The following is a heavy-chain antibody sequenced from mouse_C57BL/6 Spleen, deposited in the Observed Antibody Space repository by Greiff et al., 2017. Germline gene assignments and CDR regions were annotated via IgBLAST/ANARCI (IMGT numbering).Heavy chain of an antibody. J-gene: IGHJ4*01. V-gene: IGHV5-4*01. CDR1: GFTFSNYA. D-gene: IGHD3-3*01. Sequence: EVKLVESGGGLVKPGGSLKLSCAASGFTFSNYAMSWVRQTPEKRLEWVATISDGGSYTYYPDNVKGRVTISRDNAKNNLYLQMSHLKSEDTAMYYCARDREHYYAMDYWGQGTSVTVSS. CDR3: ARDREHYYAMDY. CDR2: ISDGGSYT.